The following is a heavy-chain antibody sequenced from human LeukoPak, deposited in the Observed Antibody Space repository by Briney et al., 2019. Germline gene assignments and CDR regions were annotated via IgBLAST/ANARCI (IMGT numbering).Heavy chain of an antibody. CDR1: GASISSSSYY. Sequence: SETLSLTCTVSGASISSSSYYWGWLRQPPGKGLEWIGSIYYSGRTYYNPSLKSRVTISVDTTKNQFPLKLCYVPAAETAVYYCARLHIGHFYFGSGSYPDWFDPWGQGTLVTVSS. V-gene: IGHV4-39*01. J-gene: IGHJ5*02. D-gene: IGHD3-10*01. CDR2: IYYSGRT. CDR3: ARLHIGHFYFGSGSYPDWFDP.